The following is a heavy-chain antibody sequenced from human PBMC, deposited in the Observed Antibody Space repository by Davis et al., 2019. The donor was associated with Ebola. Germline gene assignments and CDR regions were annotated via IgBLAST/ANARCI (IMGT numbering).Heavy chain of an antibody. CDR3: ARGPAVTKRGLFDY. Sequence: MPSETLSLTCAISGGSISSSNYWGWIRQPPRKGLEWIGSIYYSGITYYNPSLKSRVTISVDTSKNQFSLKLSSVTAADTAVYYCARGPAVTKRGLFDYWGQGTLVTVSS. CDR1: GGSISSSNY. D-gene: IGHD4-17*01. V-gene: IGHV4-39*01. J-gene: IGHJ4*02. CDR2: IYYSGIT.